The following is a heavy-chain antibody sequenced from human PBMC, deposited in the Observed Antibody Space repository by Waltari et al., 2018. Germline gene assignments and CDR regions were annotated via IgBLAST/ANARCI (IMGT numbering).Heavy chain of an antibody. CDR3: ARVSSATYCSSTSCYKDYYYMDV. D-gene: IGHD2-2*02. CDR2: IYYSGST. V-gene: IGHV4-39*07. J-gene: IGHJ6*03. CDR1: GGSISSSSYY. Sequence: QLQLQESGPGLVKPSETLSLTCTVSGGSISSSSYYWGWIRQPPGQGPEWIGSIYYSGSTYYNPSLKSRVTISVDTSKNQFSLKLSSVTAADTAVYYCARVSSATYCSSTSCYKDYYYMDVWGKGTTVTISS.